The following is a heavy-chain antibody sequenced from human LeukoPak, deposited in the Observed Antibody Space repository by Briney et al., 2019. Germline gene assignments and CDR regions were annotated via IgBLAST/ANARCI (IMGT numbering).Heavy chain of an antibody. V-gene: IGHV3-7*05. Sequence: GGSLRLSCAASGFTFSSYWMSWVRQAPGKGLEWLANIKQDGSEEVYVDSVQGRFTISRDNAKNSLFLQMNTLRAEDTAVYYCARDPYSSTWSYGMDVWGQGTTVTVSS. CDR2: IKQDGSEE. CDR3: ARDPYSSTWSYGMDV. J-gene: IGHJ6*02. CDR1: GFTFSSYW. D-gene: IGHD6-6*01.